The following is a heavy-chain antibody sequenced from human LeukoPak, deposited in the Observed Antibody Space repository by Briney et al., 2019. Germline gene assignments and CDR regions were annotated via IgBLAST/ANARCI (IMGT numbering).Heavy chain of an antibody. J-gene: IGHJ1*01. CDR3: ARSIFYGTDAEYFQH. CDR2: ISWNSGSI. CDR1: GFTFDDYA. Sequence: GRSLRLSCAASGFTFDDYAMHWVRQAPGKGLEWVSGISWNSGSIGYADSVKGRFAISRDNAKNSLYLQMDSLRAEDTALYYCARSIFYGTDAEYFQHWGQGTLVTVSS. V-gene: IGHV3-9*01. D-gene: IGHD3-3*02.